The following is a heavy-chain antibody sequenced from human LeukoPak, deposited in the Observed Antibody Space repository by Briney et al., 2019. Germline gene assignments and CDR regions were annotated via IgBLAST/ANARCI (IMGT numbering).Heavy chain of an antibody. D-gene: IGHD3-22*01. J-gene: IGHJ4*02. CDR1: GYTFTSYG. CDR3: ARAALKRYYYDSSGYYLDY. V-gene: IGHV1-18*01. Sequence: ASVKVSCKASGYTFTSYGISWVRQAPGQGLEWMGWISAYNGNTNYAQKLQGRVTMTTDTSTSTAYIELRSLRSDDTAVYYCARAALKRYYYDSSGYYLDYWGQGTLVTVSS. CDR2: ISAYNGNT.